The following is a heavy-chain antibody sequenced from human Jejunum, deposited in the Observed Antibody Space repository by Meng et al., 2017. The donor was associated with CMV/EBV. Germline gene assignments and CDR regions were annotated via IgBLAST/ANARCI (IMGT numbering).Heavy chain of an antibody. D-gene: IGHD6-6*01. CDR3: ARGLSTSSSGY. CDR2: IYYTGST. Sequence: QLQLQESGPELVKPSETLSRLCTVSGDSISSSNYYWGWIRQSPGKGLEWIGSIYYTGSTYYNPSLKSRLTISIDTSKNQFSLKLSSVTAADTAIYYCARGLSTSSSGYWGQGTLVTVSS. J-gene: IGHJ4*02. CDR1: GDSISSSNYY. V-gene: IGHV4-39*07.